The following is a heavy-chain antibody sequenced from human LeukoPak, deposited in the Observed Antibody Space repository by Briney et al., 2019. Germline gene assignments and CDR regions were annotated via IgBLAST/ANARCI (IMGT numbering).Heavy chain of an antibody. Sequence: PGGSLRLSCAASGFTFSSYSMNWVRQAPGKGLEWVSSISSSSSYIYYADSVKGRFTISRDNAENSLYLQMNSLRAEDTAVYYCASDASLCGGDCHPYWYFDLWGRGTLVTVSS. CDR2: ISSSSSYI. CDR3: ASDASLCGGDCHPYWYFDL. D-gene: IGHD2-21*02. J-gene: IGHJ2*01. V-gene: IGHV3-21*01. CDR1: GFTFSSYS.